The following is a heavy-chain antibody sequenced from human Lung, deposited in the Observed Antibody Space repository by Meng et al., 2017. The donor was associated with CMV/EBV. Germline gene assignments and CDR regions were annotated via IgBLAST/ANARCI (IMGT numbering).Heavy chain of an antibody. D-gene: IGHD2-15*01. CDR3: ARVGGCSGGGCYHRLFDY. J-gene: IGHJ4*02. CDR1: GCSISSCCYY. V-gene: IGHV4-30-4*01. Sequence: APRLVTPSHTLLLPSHVSGCSISSCCYYWSWIRQPPGKGLEWIGYIYYTGSTYYNPSLKSRVIISVDTSKNQFSLKLNSVTAADTAVYYCARVGGCSGGGCYHRLFDYWGQGTLVTVSS. CDR2: IYYTGST.